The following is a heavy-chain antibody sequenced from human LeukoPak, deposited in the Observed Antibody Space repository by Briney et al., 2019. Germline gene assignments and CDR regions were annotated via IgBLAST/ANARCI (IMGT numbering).Heavy chain of an antibody. V-gene: IGHV3-20*04. CDR1: GFTFDDYG. D-gene: IGHD3-3*01. J-gene: IGHJ3*02. CDR2: INWNGGST. Sequence: GGSLRLSCAASGFTFDDYGMSWVRQAPGKGLEWVSGINWNGGSTGYADSVKGRFTISRDNAKNSLYLQMNSLRAEDTALYYCARVALRFSRGDAFDIWGQGTMVTVSS. CDR3: ARVALRFSRGDAFDI.